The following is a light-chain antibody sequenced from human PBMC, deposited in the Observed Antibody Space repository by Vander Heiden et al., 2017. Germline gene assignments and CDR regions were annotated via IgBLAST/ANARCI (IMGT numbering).Light chain of an antibody. CDR3: QQFSRYPRT. CDR2: DTS. Sequence: AIEFTQSPSSLSASVGDRVTITCRASQGIGSALAWFQQKPGTAPKLLIYDTSRLETGVPSRFSVSGSETDFTLTISSLQPEDFATYYCQQFSRYPRTFGQGTRLEIK. V-gene: IGKV1-13*02. CDR1: QGIGSA. J-gene: IGKJ5*01.